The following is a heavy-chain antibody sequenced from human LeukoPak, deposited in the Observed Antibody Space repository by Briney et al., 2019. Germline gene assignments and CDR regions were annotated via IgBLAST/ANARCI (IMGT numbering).Heavy chain of an antibody. CDR1: GYNFATNW. CDR2: IYPSDSHT. Sequence: GESLKISCAISGYNFATNWIAWVRQMPGKGLEYMGIIYPSDSHTRYSPPFQGQVTISADKSLRTAYLQWTSLKVSDTAMYYCARRAVAPPDNWFDTWGQGTLVSVFS. D-gene: IGHD1-14*01. CDR3: ARRAVAPPDNWFDT. V-gene: IGHV5-51*01. J-gene: IGHJ5*02.